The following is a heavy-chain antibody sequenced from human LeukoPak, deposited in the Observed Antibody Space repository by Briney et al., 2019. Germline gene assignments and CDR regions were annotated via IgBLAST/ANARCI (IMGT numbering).Heavy chain of an antibody. CDR1: RFTFSGYA. V-gene: IGHV3-69-1*01. CDR2: ISSSGVT. CDR3: ARVRELDTYGYYY. D-gene: IGHD5-18*01. Sequence: AGGSLRLSCTASRFTFSGYAMNWVRQAPGKGLEWLSYISSSGVTYYADSVKGRFTISRDNAQNSLYLQMNSLRAEDTAVYYCARVRELDTYGYYYWGQGTLVTVSS. J-gene: IGHJ4*02.